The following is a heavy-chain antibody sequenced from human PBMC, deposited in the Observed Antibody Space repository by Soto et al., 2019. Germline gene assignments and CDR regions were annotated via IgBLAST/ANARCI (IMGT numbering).Heavy chain of an antibody. CDR2: INHSGST. D-gene: IGHD3-3*01. CDR3: ARLDFWSGDVFDY. V-gene: IGHV4-34*01. Sequence: SETLSLTCAVYGGSFIGYYWSWIRQPPGKGLEWIGEINHSGSTNYNPSLKSRVTISVDTSKNQFSLKLSSVTAADTAVYYCARLDFWSGDVFDYWGQGTLVTVSS. CDR1: GGSFIGYY. J-gene: IGHJ4*02.